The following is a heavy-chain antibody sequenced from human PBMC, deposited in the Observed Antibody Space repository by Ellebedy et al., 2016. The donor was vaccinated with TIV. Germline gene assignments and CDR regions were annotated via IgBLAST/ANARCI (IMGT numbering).Heavy chain of an antibody. Sequence: GESLKISXEASGFTFSSYAMRWVRQAPGRGLGWVSAISGSGGSTYYADSVKGRFTISRDNSKNTLYLQMNSLGAEDTAVYYCAKGGVGGSSWPFDPWGQGTLVTVSS. CDR3: AKGGVGGSSWPFDP. CDR1: GFTFSSYA. J-gene: IGHJ5*02. D-gene: IGHD6-13*01. CDR2: ISGSGGST. V-gene: IGHV3-23*01.